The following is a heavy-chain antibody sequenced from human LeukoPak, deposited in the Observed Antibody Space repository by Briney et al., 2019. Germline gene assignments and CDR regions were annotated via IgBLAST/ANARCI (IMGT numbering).Heavy chain of an antibody. CDR1: GGTSSSYA. Sequence: SGKGSCKTSGGTSSSYAISWVQHAPGQGLEWMGRIIPISGIANSAQKFQGTVTITAVKSTSTGSMELSSLGSEDTAVYYCARARDYYDSSGFYPDVAFDIWGQGTMVTVSS. D-gene: IGHD3-22*01. CDR3: ARARDYYDSSGFYPDVAFDI. V-gene: IGHV1-69*04. J-gene: IGHJ3*02. CDR2: IIPISGIA.